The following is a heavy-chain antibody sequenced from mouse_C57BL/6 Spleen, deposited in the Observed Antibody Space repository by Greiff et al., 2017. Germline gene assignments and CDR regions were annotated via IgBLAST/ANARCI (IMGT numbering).Heavy chain of an antibody. D-gene: IGHD1-1*01. J-gene: IGHJ4*01. Sequence: QVQLQQPGAELVKPGASVKLSCKASGYTFTSYWMHWVKQRPGQGLEWIGMIHPNSGSTNYNEKFKSKATLTVDKSSSTAYMQLSSLTSEDSAVYYCARVYGSRFYAMDYWGQGTSVTVSS. CDR1: GYTFTSYW. CDR3: ARVYGSRFYAMDY. CDR2: IHPNSGST. V-gene: IGHV1-64*01.